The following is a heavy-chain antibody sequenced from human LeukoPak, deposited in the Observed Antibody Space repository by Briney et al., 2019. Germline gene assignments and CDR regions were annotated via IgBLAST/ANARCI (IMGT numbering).Heavy chain of an antibody. D-gene: IGHD1-26*01. CDR1: GGTFSSYG. CDR3: ARGLVGATTPAA. CDR2: IIPILGIA. V-gene: IGHV1-69*04. J-gene: IGHJ5*02. Sequence: GSSVKVSCKASGGTFSSYGISWARQAPGQGLEWMGRIIPILGIANYAQKFQGRVTITADKSTSTAYMELSSLRSEDTAVYYCARGLVGATTPAAWGQGTLVTVSS.